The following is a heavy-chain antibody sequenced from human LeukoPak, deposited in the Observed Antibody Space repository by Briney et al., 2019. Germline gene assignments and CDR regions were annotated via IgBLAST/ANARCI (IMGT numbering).Heavy chain of an antibody. V-gene: IGHV3-33*06. J-gene: IGHJ4*02. CDR2: MWSDGTDE. CDR1: RYTFSHYA. D-gene: IGHD4-11*01. Sequence: TGGSLRLSCATSRYTFSHYAMHWVRQAPGKGLEWVAVMWSDGTDEYYGDSVEGRFTISRDNSKRTVYLQMNSLRVEDTAVYYCAKDAQRGFDFSNSLESWGQGTLVTVSS. CDR3: AKDAQRGFDFSNSLES.